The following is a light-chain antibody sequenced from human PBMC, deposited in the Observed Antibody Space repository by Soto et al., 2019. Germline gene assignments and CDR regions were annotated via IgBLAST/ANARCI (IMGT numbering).Light chain of an antibody. CDR1: NSDVGGYNY. V-gene: IGLV2-14*01. J-gene: IGLJ1*01. CDR3: SSYTSSTTPYV. CDR2: DVS. Sequence: QSALTQPASVSGSPGQSITISCTGTNSDVGGYNYVSWYQQHPGKAPKLMIYDVSNRPSGVSNRFSGSKSGNTASLTTSVLQAEDEADYYCSSYTSSTTPYVFGTGTKVAVL.